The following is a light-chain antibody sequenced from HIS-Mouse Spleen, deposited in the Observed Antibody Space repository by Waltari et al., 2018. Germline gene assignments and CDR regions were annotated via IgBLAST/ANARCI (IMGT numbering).Light chain of an antibody. Sequence: QSALTQPASVSGSPGQSIPISCTGTSSDVGSYHLLSWYQQHPGKAPKLMIYEGSKRPSGVSNRFSGSKSGNTASLTISGLQAEDEADYYCCSYAGSSTWVFGGGTKLTVL. CDR1: SSDVGSYHL. CDR3: CSYAGSSTWV. CDR2: EGS. J-gene: IGLJ3*02. V-gene: IGLV2-23*01.